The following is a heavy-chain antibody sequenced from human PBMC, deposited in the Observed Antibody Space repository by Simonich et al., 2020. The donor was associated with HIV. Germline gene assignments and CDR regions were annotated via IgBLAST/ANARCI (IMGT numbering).Heavy chain of an antibody. D-gene: IGHD4-17*01. Sequence: QVQLQQWCAGLLKPSETLSLTCAVYGGSFSGYYWSWIRQPQGKGLDWIGEINHRGNTNYNPSLKSRVTISVDTAKNQFSLKLISVTAADTAIYYCARRRGLLPYRGYFDYWGQGTLVTVSS. CDR3: ARRRGLLPYRGYFDY. CDR2: INHRGNT. V-gene: IGHV4-34*01. CDR1: GGSFSGYY. J-gene: IGHJ4*02.